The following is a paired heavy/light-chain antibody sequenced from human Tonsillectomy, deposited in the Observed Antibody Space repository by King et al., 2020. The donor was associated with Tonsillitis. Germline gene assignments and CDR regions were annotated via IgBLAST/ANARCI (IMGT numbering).Light chain of an antibody. CDR2: GRG. CDR1: SLRRYH. Sequence: SSELTQDPAVSVALGQTVRITCQGDSLRRYHVSWYQKKPGQAPVLVIYGRGKRPSGIPDRFSGSSSGNTASLSITGAQAEDEADYYCNSRHSSGDQLVFGGGTKLTVL. V-gene: IGLV3-19*01. J-gene: IGLJ2*01. CDR3: NSRHSSGDQLV.
Heavy chain of an antibody. CDR3: GKDLGAVWIDGTVGACDY. D-gene: IGHD3-16*01. CDR1: GFNFRSYG. Sequence: QVQLVESGGGVVQPGGSLRLSCSASGFNFRSYGMHWVRQAPGKGLEWVAFIRSDETEKKYGDSVKGRFTISRDNSKNTLYLQMNSLRVEDTAMYYCGKDLGAVWIDGTVGACDYWGQGTQVTVSS. CDR2: IRSDETEK. V-gene: IGHV3-30*02. J-gene: IGHJ4*02.